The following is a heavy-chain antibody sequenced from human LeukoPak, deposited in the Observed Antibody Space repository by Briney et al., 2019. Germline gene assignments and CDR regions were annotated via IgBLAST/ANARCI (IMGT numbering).Heavy chain of an antibody. J-gene: IGHJ4*02. V-gene: IGHV3-48*04. Sequence: QPGGSLRLSCAASGFTFSIYSINWVRQAPGKGLEWVSYISSSSSTIAYADSVKGRFTVSRDNAQNSVYLQMNSLRVDDTAVYYCARVYTSAYSADYWGQGTLVTVSS. D-gene: IGHD3-22*01. CDR2: ISSSSSTI. CDR1: GFTFSIYS. CDR3: ARVYTSAYSADY.